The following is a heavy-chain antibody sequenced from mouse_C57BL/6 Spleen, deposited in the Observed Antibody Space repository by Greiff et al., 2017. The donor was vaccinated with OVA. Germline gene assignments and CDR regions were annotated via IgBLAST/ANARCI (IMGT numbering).Heavy chain of an antibody. D-gene: IGHD1-1*01. V-gene: IGHV3-6*01. Sequence: EVKLQESGPGLVKPSQSLSLTCSVTGYSITSGYYWNRIRQFPGNKLEWMGYISYDGSNNYNPSLKNRISITRDTSKNQFFLKLNSVTTEDTATYYCARYLLLSAMDYWGQGTSVTVSS. J-gene: IGHJ4*01. CDR3: ARYLLLSAMDY. CDR2: ISYDGSN. CDR1: GYSITSGYY.